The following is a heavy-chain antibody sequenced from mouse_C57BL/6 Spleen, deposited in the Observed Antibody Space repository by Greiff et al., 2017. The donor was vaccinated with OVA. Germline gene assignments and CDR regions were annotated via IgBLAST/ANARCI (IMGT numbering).Heavy chain of an antibody. CDR2: IYPGSGNT. V-gene: IGHV1-76*01. J-gene: IGHJ2*01. CDR1: GYTFTDYY. CDR3: AREGIYYDH. Sequence: QSGAELVRPGASVKLSCKASGYTFTDYYINWVKQRPGQGLEWIARIYPGSGNTYYNEKFKGKATLTAEKSSSTAYMQLSSLTSEDSAVYFCAREGIYYDHWGQGTTLTVSS.